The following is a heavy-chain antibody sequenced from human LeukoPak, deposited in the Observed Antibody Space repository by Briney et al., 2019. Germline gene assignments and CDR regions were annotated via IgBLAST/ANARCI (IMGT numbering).Heavy chain of an antibody. Sequence: VASVKVSCKASGGTFSSYAISWVRQAPGQGLEWMGGIIPIFGTANYAQKFQGRVTITADESTSTAYMELSSLRSEDTAVYYCARDRSGGYYYDSSGYYPWGKGTLVTVSS. V-gene: IGHV1-69*13. D-gene: IGHD3-22*01. CDR2: IIPIFGTA. J-gene: IGHJ5*02. CDR3: ARDRSGGYYYDSSGYYP. CDR1: GGTFSSYA.